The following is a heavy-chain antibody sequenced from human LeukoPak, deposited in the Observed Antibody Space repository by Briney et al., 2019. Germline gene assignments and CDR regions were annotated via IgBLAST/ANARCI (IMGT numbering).Heavy chain of an antibody. CDR3: ARGIVGANSDAFDI. V-gene: IGHV3-48*04. D-gene: IGHD1-26*01. Sequence: AGGSLRLSCAASGFTFSTYSGNWIRQAPGKGLEWVSYISSSGSTIYYADSVKGRFTISRDNAKNSLYLQMNSLRAEDTAVYYCARGIVGANSDAFDIWGQGTMVTVSS. CDR2: ISSSGSTI. CDR1: GFTFSTYS. J-gene: IGHJ3*02.